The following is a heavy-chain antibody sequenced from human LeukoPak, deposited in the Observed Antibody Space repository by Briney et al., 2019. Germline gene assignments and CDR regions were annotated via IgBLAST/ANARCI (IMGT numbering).Heavy chain of an antibody. Sequence: GGSLRLSYEASGFSFSSHWMHWVRQAPGKGLVWVSRISGDGSITTYADSVKGRFTISRDNAKNTLYLQMNSQRAEDTAVNYCAKIVTTRWGQGTLVTVSS. CDR1: GFSFSSHW. J-gene: IGHJ4*02. D-gene: IGHD2/OR15-2a*01. CDR3: AKIVTTR. V-gene: IGHV3-74*03. CDR2: ISGDGSIT.